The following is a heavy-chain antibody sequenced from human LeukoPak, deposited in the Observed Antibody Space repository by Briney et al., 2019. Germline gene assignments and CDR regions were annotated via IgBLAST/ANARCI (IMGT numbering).Heavy chain of an antibody. CDR3: AKRGCSSTSCLDY. CDR1: GFTFSSYG. V-gene: IGHV3-30*02. Sequence: PGGSLRLSGAASGFTFSSYGMHWVRQAPGKGLEWVAFIRYDGSNKYYADSVKGRFTISRDNSKNTLYLQMNSLRAEDTAVYYCAKRGCSSTSCLDYWGQGTLVTVSS. J-gene: IGHJ4*02. D-gene: IGHD2-2*01. CDR2: IRYDGSNK.